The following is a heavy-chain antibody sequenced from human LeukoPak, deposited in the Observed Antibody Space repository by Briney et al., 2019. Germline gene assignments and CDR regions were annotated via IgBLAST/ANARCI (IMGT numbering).Heavy chain of an antibody. CDR1: GFTFSDYA. V-gene: IGHV3-21*01. CDR3: AHSSGYAYGLDY. Sequence: GGSLRLSCAASGFTFSDYAMSWVRQAPGKGLEWVSSISSNSSYIYYADSMKSRFTISRDNDKNSLYLQMNSLRAEDTAIYYCAHSSGYAYGLDYWGQGTLVTVPS. D-gene: IGHD5-12*01. J-gene: IGHJ4*02. CDR2: ISSNSSYI.